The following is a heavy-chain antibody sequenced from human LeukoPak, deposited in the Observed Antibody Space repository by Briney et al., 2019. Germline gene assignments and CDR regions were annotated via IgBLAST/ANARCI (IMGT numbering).Heavy chain of an antibody. J-gene: IGHJ6*03. V-gene: IGHV4-38-2*02. CDR3: ARVVRQQLVGNYYYYYYMDV. Sequence: PSETLSLTCTVSGYSISNGFYWGWIRQPPGKGLEWIGSIYHSGNTYYNPSLKSRVTISADTPKNQFSLRLSSVTAADTAVYYCARVVRQQLVGNYYYYYYMDVWGKGTTVTVSS. CDR2: IYHSGNT. CDR1: GYSISNGFY. D-gene: IGHD6-13*01.